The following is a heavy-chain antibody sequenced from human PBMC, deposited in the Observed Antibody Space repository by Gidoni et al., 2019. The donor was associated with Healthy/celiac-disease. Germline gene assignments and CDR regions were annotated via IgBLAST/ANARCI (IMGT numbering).Heavy chain of an antibody. Sequence: VPLVESGGGLVQPGGFLRLFCASSGFSFSSYEMNWVRPAPGKGLEWVSYISSSGSTIYYADSVKGRFTISRDNAKNSLYLQMNSLRAEDTAVYYCARDPMSGYYGFDYWGQGTLVTVSS. CDR3: ARDPMSGYYGFDY. V-gene: IGHV3-48*03. D-gene: IGHD3-22*01. CDR2: ISSSGSTI. J-gene: IGHJ4*02. CDR1: GFSFSSYE.